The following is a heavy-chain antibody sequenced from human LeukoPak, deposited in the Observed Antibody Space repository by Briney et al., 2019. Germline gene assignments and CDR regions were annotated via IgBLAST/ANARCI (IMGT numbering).Heavy chain of an antibody. CDR3: SREDYFGSGSPAY. V-gene: IGHV3-7*01. J-gene: IGHJ4*02. Sequence: GGSLRLSCAASGFTFSTYWMSWVRQAPGKGPEWVANIKQDGSEKHYVDSVKGRFTISRDNTNNSLFLQMDSLRAEDTAFYYCSREDYFGSGSPAYWGQGTLVTVSP. CDR1: GFTFSTYW. CDR2: IKQDGSEK. D-gene: IGHD3-10*01.